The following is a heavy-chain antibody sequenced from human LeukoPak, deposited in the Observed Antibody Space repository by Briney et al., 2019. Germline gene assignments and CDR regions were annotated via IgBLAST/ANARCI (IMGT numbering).Heavy chain of an antibody. CDR2: IYPGDSDT. CDR1: GYSFTSYW. D-gene: IGHD6-19*01. CDR3: ARCLVAGTISNWFDP. Sequence: GESLKISCKGSGYSFTSYWIGWVRQMPGKGLEWMGIIYPGDSDTRYSPSFQGQVTISADKSISTAYLQWSSLKASDTAMYYCARCLVAGTISNWFDPWGQGTLVTVSS. V-gene: IGHV5-51*01. J-gene: IGHJ5*02.